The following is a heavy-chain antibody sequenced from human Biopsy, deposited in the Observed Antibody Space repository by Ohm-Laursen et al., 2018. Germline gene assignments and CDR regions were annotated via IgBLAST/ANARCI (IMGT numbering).Heavy chain of an antibody. CDR1: GYTFTGYH. V-gene: IGHV1-2*02. Sequence: SVKVSCKASGYTFTGYHVHWVRQAPGQGLEWMGWINAKTGDTNYAQKFQGRVTMTSDTSISTAYVDLSSLRSDDTAVYYCTRGGYYYDSLAYYYWFDPWGQGTLVTVSS. D-gene: IGHD3-22*01. CDR3: TRGGYYYDSLAYYYWFDP. J-gene: IGHJ5*02. CDR2: INAKTGDT.